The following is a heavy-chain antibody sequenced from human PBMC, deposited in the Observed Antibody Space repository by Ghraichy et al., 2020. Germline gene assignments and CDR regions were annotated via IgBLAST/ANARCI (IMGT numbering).Heavy chain of an antibody. CDR3: AKDGPLGQWPPDAFDI. J-gene: IGHJ3*02. Sequence: GGSLRLSCAASGFTFNNYAMTWVRQAPGKGLEWVSAITGSGVSTFYADSVKGRFTISRDNSKNTLYLQLNNLSADDTGVYYCAKDGPLGQWPPDAFDIWGQGTLVTVSS. CDR2: ITGSGVST. D-gene: IGHD6-19*01. V-gene: IGHV3-23*01. CDR1: GFTFNNYA.